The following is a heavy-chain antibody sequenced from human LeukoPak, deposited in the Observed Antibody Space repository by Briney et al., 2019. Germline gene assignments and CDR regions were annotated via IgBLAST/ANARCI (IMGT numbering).Heavy chain of an antibody. CDR3: ARDPSNASGWYIYFDY. V-gene: IGHV1-18*01. CDR2: ISNYNGYT. Sequence: ASVKVSCKASGYSFKNYGISWARQAPGQGHELMGWISNYNGYTNYAQKFQGRVTMTTDTSTNTAHMELRSLRSDDTAVYYCARDPSNASGWYIYFDYWGQGTLVTVSS. J-gene: IGHJ4*02. CDR1: GYSFKNYG. D-gene: IGHD6-19*01.